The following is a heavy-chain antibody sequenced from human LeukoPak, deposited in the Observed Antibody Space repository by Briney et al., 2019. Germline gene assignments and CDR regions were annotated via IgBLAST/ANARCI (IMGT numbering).Heavy chain of an antibody. J-gene: IGHJ4*02. CDR3: AREFTIFGVVPPPFVDY. V-gene: IGHV3-21*01. CDR1: GFTFSSYS. Sequence: GGSLRLSCAASGFTFSSYSTNWVRQAPGKGLEWVSSISSSSSYIYYADSVKGRFTISRDNAKNSLYLQMNSLRAEDTAVYYCAREFTIFGVVPPPFVDYWGQGTLVTVSS. CDR2: ISSSSSYI. D-gene: IGHD3-3*01.